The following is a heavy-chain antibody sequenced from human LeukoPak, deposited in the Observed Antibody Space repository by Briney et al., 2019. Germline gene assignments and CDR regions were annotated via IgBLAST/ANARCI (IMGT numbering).Heavy chain of an antibody. CDR1: GFTFSDYW. J-gene: IGHJ4*02. V-gene: IGHV3-7*02. CDR2: IKPDGSEI. Sequence: GGSLRLPCAASGFTFSDYWMDWVRQAPGKGLEWVANIKPDGSEIYYVDAVKGRFTISRDNAKNSLYLQMNSLRAEDTAVYYCTRSLDYWGQGTLVTVSS. CDR3: TRSLDY. D-gene: IGHD2-15*01.